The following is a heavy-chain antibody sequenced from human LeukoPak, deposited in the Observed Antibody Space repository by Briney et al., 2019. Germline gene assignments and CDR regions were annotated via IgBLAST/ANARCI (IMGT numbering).Heavy chain of an antibody. CDR2: ISDSGSDT. D-gene: IGHD2-2*02. CDR3: ARTVGYCSSSSCYTGQINDYYYYGMDV. J-gene: IGHJ6*02. CDR1: GFTFGSYA. V-gene: IGHV3-23*01. Sequence: GSLRLSCSGFTFGSYAMSWVRQAPGKGLEWVSTISDSGSDTYYADSVKGRFTISRDNSKNTLYLQMKGLRAEDTAVYYCARTVGYCSSSSCYTGQINDYYYYGMDVWGQGTTVTVSS.